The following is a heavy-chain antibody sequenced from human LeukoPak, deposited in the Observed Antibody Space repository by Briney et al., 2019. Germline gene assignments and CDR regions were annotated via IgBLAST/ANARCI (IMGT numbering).Heavy chain of an antibody. V-gene: IGHV1-46*01. Sequence: ASVKVSCKASGYTFTSYYMHWVRQAPGQGLEWMGIINPSGGSTSYAQKFQGRVTMTRDTSISTAYMELSRLRSDDTAVYYCARDPGGSYFRGNFDYWGQGTLVTVSS. J-gene: IGHJ4*02. CDR3: ARDPGGSYFRGNFDY. CDR1: GYTFTSYY. CDR2: INPSGGST. D-gene: IGHD1-26*01.